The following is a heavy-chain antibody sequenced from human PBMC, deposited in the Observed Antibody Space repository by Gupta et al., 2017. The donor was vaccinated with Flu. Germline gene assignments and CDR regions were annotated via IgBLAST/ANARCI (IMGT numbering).Heavy chain of an antibody. CDR1: A. CDR3: AKVYNSASCDYFDY. V-gene: IGHV3-23*01. Sequence: AMSWVRQAPGKGLEWVSGISGSGYSAYYADSVKGRFTISRDDSKNTLYLQMNSLRAEDTAVYYCAKVYNSASCDYFDYWGQGTLVTVSS. CDR2: ISGSGYSA. D-gene: IGHD1-26*01. J-gene: IGHJ4*02.